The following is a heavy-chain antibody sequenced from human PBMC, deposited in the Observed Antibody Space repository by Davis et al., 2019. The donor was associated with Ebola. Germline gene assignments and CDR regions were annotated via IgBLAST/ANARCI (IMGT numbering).Heavy chain of an antibody. CDR3: AKDPVEYYDFWSGPFAYGMDV. CDR1: GFTFSSYA. J-gene: IGHJ6*02. D-gene: IGHD3-3*01. Sequence: GGSLRLSCAASGFTFSSYAMSWVRQAPGKGLEWVSAISGSGGSTYYADSVKGRFTISRDNSKNTLYLQMNSLRAEDTAVYYCAKDPVEYYDFWSGPFAYGMDVWGQGTTVTVSS. V-gene: IGHV3-23*01. CDR2: ISGSGGST.